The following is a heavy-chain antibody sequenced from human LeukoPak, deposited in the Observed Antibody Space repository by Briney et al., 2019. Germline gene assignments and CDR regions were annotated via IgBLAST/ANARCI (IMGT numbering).Heavy chain of an antibody. Sequence: GGPLRLSCAASGFTFSSYGMHWVRQAPGKGLEWVAVTWYDGSNKYYADSVKGRFTISRDNSKNTLYLQMNSLRAEDTAVYYCARSRGSYCDYWGQGTLVTVSS. CDR1: GFTFSSYG. V-gene: IGHV3-33*01. D-gene: IGHD1-26*01. CDR2: TWYDGSNK. CDR3: ARSRGSYCDY. J-gene: IGHJ4*02.